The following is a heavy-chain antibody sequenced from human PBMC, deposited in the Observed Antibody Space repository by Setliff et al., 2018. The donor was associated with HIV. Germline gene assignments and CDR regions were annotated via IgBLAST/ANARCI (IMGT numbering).Heavy chain of an antibody. V-gene: IGHV5-51*01. CDR1: GYSFSDYW. J-gene: IGHJ4*02. Sequence: HGESLRISCKASGYSFSDYWIGWVRQMPGKGLEWMGVTYPGDSTTRYSPSLEGQVTISADRSINTAFLQWSSLEASDTAVYYCIRRRRAPGAADLESYWGQGTLVTVSS. CDR2: TYPGDSTT. D-gene: IGHD7-27*01. CDR3: IRRRRAPGAADLESY.